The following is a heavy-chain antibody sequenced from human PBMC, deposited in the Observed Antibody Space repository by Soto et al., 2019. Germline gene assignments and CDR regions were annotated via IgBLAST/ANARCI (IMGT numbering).Heavy chain of an antibody. CDR2: TYYRSKWYN. J-gene: IGHJ4*02. D-gene: IGHD1-26*01. V-gene: IGHV6-1*01. CDR3: ARDKGSIVGATMFDY. Sequence: QTLSLTCAISGDSVSSNSAAWNLIRQSPSRGLEWLGRTYYRSKWYNDYAVSAKSRITINPDTSKNQFSLQLNSVTPEDTAVYYCARDKGSIVGATMFDYWGQGTLVTVSS. CDR1: GDSVSSNSAA.